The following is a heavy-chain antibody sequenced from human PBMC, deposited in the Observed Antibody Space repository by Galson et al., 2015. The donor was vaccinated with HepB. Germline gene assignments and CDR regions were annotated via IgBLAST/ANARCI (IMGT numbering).Heavy chain of an antibody. J-gene: IGHJ4*02. D-gene: IGHD1-26*01. Sequence: SVRLSCAASGFTFSSYSMSWVRQAPGKGLEWVSSISGSGGSTYYADSVKGRVTMSRDSSKNTVYLQMNSLRAEDTAVYYCAKVKWEPLPFDYWGRGSLVTVSS. CDR1: GFTFSSYS. CDR2: ISGSGGST. CDR3: AKVKWEPLPFDY. V-gene: IGHV3-23*01.